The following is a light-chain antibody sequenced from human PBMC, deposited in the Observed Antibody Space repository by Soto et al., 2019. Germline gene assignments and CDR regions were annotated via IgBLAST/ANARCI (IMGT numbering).Light chain of an antibody. CDR2: FAS. V-gene: IGKV3-11*01. J-gene: IGKJ1*01. CDR3: QQRSDWPWT. CDR1: HSVGSL. Sequence: EIVLTQSPATLSLSPGDRATLSCRASHSVGSLLAWYQQKPGQAPRLLMYFASNRATGIPPRFSGSGSGTDFTLTIDSLEPEDFAVYYCQQRSDWPWTFGQGTKVDIK.